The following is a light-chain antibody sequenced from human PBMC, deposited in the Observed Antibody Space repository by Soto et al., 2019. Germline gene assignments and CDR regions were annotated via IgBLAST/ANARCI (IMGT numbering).Light chain of an antibody. J-gene: IGLJ1*01. V-gene: IGLV1-40*01. Sequence: QSVLTQPPSASGTPGQRVTVSCSGTRSNIGSHPVHWYQQLPGTAPKLLIFGNTNRPSGVPDRFSGSKSGTSASLAITGLQAEDVGDYYCQSYDSTLSARYVFGTGTKVTVL. CDR2: GNT. CDR3: QSYDSTLSARYV. CDR1: RSNIGSHP.